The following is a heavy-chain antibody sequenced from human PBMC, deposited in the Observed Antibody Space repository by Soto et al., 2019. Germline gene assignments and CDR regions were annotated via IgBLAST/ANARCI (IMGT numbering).Heavy chain of an antibody. CDR1: GGSFSGYY. CDR2: INHSGST. J-gene: IGHJ4*02. D-gene: IGHD3-3*01. Sequence: SETLSLTCAVYGGSFSGYYWSWIRQPPGKGLEWIGEINHSGSTNYNPSLKSRVTISVDTSKNQFSLKLSSVTAADTAVYYCARGRLYDFWSGYYTFDYWGQGTLVTVSS. CDR3: ARGRLYDFWSGYYTFDY. V-gene: IGHV4-34*01.